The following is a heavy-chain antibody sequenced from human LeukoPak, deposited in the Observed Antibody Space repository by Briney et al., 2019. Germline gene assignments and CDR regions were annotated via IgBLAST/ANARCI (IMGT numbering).Heavy chain of an antibody. CDR3: AKDIHSGQQLWVDY. CDR1: GFTFDDYA. V-gene: IGHV3-43*02. D-gene: IGHD5-18*01. CDR2: ISGDGGST. J-gene: IGHJ4*02. Sequence: PGGPLRLSCAASGFTFDDYAMHWVRQAPGKGLEWVSLISGDGGSTYYADSVKGRFTISRDNSKNSLYLQMNSLRTEDTALYYCAKDIHSGQQLWVDYWGQGTLVTVSS.